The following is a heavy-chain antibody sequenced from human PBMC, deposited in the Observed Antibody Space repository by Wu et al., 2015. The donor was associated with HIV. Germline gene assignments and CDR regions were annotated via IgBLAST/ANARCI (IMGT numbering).Heavy chain of an antibody. CDR3: VRKNGYSGHYPFDL. CDR1: GYSFVRYS. Sequence: QVQLVQSGGEVKKPGASVKVSCKASGYSFVRYSLNWVRQAPGQGLEWMGWIGVSNGNTIYAQKFQGRVIMTTDKPTSTVYMELKSLTSDDTAIYYCVRKNGYSGHYPFDLWGQGTLVTVSS. V-gene: IGHV1-18*01. J-gene: IGHJ4*02. D-gene: IGHD5-12*01. CDR2: IGVSNGNT.